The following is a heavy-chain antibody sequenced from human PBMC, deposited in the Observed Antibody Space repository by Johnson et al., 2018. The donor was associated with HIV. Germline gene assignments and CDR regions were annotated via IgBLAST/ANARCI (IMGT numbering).Heavy chain of an antibody. J-gene: IGHJ3*02. CDR3: ARELEFGDLRKNDAFDI. V-gene: IGHV3-30*02. CDR2: IRYDGSNK. D-gene: IGHD4-17*01. Sequence: QMLLVESGGGVVQPGGSLRLSCAASGFTLSSYGMHWVRQAPGKGLEWVAFIRYDGSNKYYADSVKGRFTISRDNSKNTLYLQMNSLRAEDTAVYYCARELEFGDLRKNDAFDIWGQGTMVTVSS. CDR1: GFTLSSYG.